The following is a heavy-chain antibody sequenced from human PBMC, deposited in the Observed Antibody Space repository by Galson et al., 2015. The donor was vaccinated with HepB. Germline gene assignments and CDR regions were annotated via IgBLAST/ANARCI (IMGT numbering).Heavy chain of an antibody. V-gene: IGHV3-11*06. D-gene: IGHD2-2*01. J-gene: IGHJ6*02. CDR2: ISSGPTHT. Sequence: SLRLSCAASGFRFSDYYMSWIRQAPGKGLEWISYISSGPTHTNYADSVKGRFTISRDNAKNSLYLQMNSLRAEDTAVYYCARDFFQLRSGLLYWFGMDVWGRGTTVTVSS. CDR3: ARDFFQLRSGLLYWFGMDV. CDR1: GFRFSDYY.